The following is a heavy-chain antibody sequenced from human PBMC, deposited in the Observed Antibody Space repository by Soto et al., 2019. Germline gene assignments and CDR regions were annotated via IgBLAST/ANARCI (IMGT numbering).Heavy chain of an antibody. CDR1: GFTFSSYA. CDR2: ISGSGGST. CDR3: AKDPGVRFEHWFDP. J-gene: IGHJ5*02. D-gene: IGHD3-16*01. Sequence: EVQLLESGGGLVQPGGSLRLSCAASGFTFSSYAMSWVRQAPGKGLEWVSAISGSGGSTYYADSVKGRFTISSDNSMNTLYLQMNSLRADDTAVYYCAKDPGVRFEHWFDPCGQGTLVTVSS. V-gene: IGHV3-23*01.